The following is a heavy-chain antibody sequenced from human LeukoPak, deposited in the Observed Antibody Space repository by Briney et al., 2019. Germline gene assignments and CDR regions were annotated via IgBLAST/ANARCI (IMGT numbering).Heavy chain of an antibody. D-gene: IGHD4-11*01. CDR2: NYYSGST. CDR1: GGSISSSSYY. Sequence: SETLSLTCTVSGGSISSSSYYWGWIRQPPGKGLEWIGSNYYSGSTYYNPSLKSRVTISVDTSKNQFSLKLSSVTAADTAVYYCARYDYSNYANYYMDVWGKGTTVTVSS. J-gene: IGHJ6*03. V-gene: IGHV4-39*07. CDR3: ARYDYSNYANYYMDV.